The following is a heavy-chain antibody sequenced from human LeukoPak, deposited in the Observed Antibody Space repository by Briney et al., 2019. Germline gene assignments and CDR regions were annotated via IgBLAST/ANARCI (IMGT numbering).Heavy chain of an antibody. V-gene: IGHV3-7*01. CDR1: GFTFSRHW. J-gene: IGHJ4*02. Sequence: PGGSLRLSCAASGFTFSRHWMSWVRQAPGKGLEWVANIKEDGSEKYCVDSVKVRFTISRDNAKNSLYLQMNSLRAEDMAVYYCARDRVAPFDYWGQGTLVTVSS. D-gene: IGHD2-15*01. CDR2: IKEDGSEK. CDR3: ARDRVAPFDY.